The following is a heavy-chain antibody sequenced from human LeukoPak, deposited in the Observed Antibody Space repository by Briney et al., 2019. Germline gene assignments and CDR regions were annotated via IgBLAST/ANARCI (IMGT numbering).Heavy chain of an antibody. V-gene: IGHV4-59*08. D-gene: IGHD3-22*01. CDR2: IYYSGST. CDR3: ARQYDSSGLDAFDI. CDR1: GGSFSGYY. Sequence: SETLSLTCAVYGGSFSGYYWSWIRQPPGKGLEWIGYIYYSGSTNYNPSLKSRVTISVDTSKNQFSLKLSSVTAADTAVYYCARQYDSSGLDAFDIWGQGTMVTVSS. J-gene: IGHJ3*02.